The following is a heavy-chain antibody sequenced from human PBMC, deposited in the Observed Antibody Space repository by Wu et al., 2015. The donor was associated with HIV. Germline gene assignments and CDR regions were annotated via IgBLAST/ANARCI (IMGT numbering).Heavy chain of an antibody. D-gene: IGHD4/OR15-4a*01. Sequence: QVQLVQSGPEVKKPGSSVRVSCKASGGTFSSYAFSWVRQAPGQGLEWMGGIIPIARTADYAQKFQGRITISADESTRTIYMHLRSLRSEDTAVYFCARARAGRDRLFLFDIWGQGDNGHRLF. J-gene: IGHJ3*02. CDR2: IIPIARTA. CDR3: ARARAGRDRLFLFDI. CDR1: GGTFSSYA. V-gene: IGHV1-69*12.